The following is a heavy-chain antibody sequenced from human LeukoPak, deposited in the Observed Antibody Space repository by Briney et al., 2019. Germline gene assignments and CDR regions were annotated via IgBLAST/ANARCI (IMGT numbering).Heavy chain of an antibody. Sequence: SVKVSXKASGGTFSSYTISWVRQAPGQGLEWMGRIIPILGIANYAQKFQGRVTITADKSTSTAYMELSSLRSEDTAVYYCARDRRGTVTSNWFDPWGQGTLVTVSS. CDR1: GGTFSSYT. V-gene: IGHV1-69*04. D-gene: IGHD4-17*01. CDR3: ARDRRGTVTSNWFDP. CDR2: IIPILGIA. J-gene: IGHJ5*02.